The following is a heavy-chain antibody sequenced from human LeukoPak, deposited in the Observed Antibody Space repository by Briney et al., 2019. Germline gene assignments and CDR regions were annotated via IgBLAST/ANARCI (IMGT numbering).Heavy chain of an antibody. V-gene: IGHV3-30*04. J-gene: IGHJ4*02. CDR2: ISYDGNNK. CDR1: GFTFSSYA. D-gene: IGHD3-22*01. CDR3: ARELYYYDSSDYYYVFDY. Sequence: GGSLRLSCAASGFTFSSYAIHWVRQAPGKGLEWVAIISYDGNNKNYADSVKGRFTISRDNSKNTLYLQMNSLRAEDTAVYYCARELYYYDSSDYYYVFDYWGQGTLVTVSS.